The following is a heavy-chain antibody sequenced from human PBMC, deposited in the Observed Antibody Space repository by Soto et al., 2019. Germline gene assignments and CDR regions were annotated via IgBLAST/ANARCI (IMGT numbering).Heavy chain of an antibody. CDR3: ATTYYYGSGSSFSIPYVAFDI. Sequence: ASVEVSCKASGGTFSSYAISWVRQAPGQGLEWMGGIIPIFGTANYAQKFQGRVTITADESTSTAYMELSSLRSEDTAVYYCATTYYYGSGSSFSIPYVAFDIGGQGTMVTVSS. D-gene: IGHD3-10*01. J-gene: IGHJ3*02. V-gene: IGHV1-69*13. CDR2: IIPIFGTA. CDR1: GGTFSSYA.